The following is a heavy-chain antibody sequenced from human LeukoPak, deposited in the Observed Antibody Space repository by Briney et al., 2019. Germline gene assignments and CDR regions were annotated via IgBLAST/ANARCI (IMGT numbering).Heavy chain of an antibody. CDR1: GYTFTGYY. J-gene: IGHJ4*02. D-gene: IGHD3-10*01. Sequence: ASVKVSCKASGYTFTGYYMHWVRQAPGQGLERMGWINPNSGGTNYAQKFQGRVTMTRDTSISTAYMELSRLRSDDTAVYYCARGGITMVRGVIFHFDYWGQGTLVTVSS. CDR2: INPNSGGT. CDR3: ARGGITMVRGVIFHFDY. V-gene: IGHV1-2*02.